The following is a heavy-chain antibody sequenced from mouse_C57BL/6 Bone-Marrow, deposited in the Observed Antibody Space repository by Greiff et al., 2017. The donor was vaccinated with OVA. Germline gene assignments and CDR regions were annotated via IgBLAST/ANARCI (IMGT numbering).Heavy chain of an antibody. CDR3: AKDGYYPFDD. CDR2: IYPGSGST. J-gene: IGHJ2*01. CDR1: GYTFTSYW. V-gene: IGHV1-55*01. D-gene: IGHD2-3*01. Sequence: QVQLQQPGAELVKPGASVKMSCKASGYTFTSYWITWVKQRPGQGLEWIGDIYPGSGSTNYNEKFKSKATLTVDTSSSTAYMQPGSLTSEDSAVDCCAKDGYYPFDDWGQGTTLTVSS.